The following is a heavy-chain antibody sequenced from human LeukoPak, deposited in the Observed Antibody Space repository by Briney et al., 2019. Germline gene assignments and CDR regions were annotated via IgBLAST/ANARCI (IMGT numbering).Heavy chain of an antibody. D-gene: IGHD3-3*01. CDR2: ISAYNGNT. CDR1: GYTFTGYG. CDR3: ARGGTYYDFWGGYSSYYMDV. Sequence: ASVKVSCKASGYTFTGYGISWVRQAPGQGLEWMGWISAYNGNTNYAQKLQGRVTMTTDTSTSTAYMELRSLRSDDTAVYYCARGGTYYDFWGGYSSYYMDVWGKGTTVTVSS. V-gene: IGHV1-18*01. J-gene: IGHJ6*03.